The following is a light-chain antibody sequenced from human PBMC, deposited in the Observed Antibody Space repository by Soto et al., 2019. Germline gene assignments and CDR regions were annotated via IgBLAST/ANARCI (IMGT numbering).Light chain of an antibody. CDR1: QSIRKY. J-gene: IGKJ2*01. V-gene: IGKV1-39*01. CDR2: GAS. Sequence: DIQMTQSPSSLSASVGDRVTITCRASQSIRKYLSWYQQKPGKAPTLVIYGASNLYSGVTSRFNGTRSGTEFTLTISGLQPDDFGTYYCQQSNGMPYTFGQGTILEIK. CDR3: QQSNGMPYT.